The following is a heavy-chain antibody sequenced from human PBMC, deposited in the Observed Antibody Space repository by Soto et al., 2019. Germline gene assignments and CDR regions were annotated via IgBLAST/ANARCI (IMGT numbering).Heavy chain of an antibody. D-gene: IGHD1-1*01. J-gene: IGHJ3*01. CDR3: ARDPWRTPPEAAFGV. Sequence: QVQLQESGPGLVEPSQTLSLTCTVSGGSISSAGYYWSWIRQRPGKGLEWIGYIYFSGVTYYNPSLESRVTISVDTSKNQFSLRLSSVTAADTAVYYCARDPWRTPPEAAFGVWGQGTKVTVSS. CDR2: IYFSGVT. CDR1: GGSISSAGYY. V-gene: IGHV4-31*03.